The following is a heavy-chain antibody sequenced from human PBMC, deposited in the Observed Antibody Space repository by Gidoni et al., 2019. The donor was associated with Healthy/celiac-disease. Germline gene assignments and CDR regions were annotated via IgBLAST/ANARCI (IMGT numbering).Heavy chain of an antibody. Sequence: QVQLVESGGGVVQPGRSLRLSCAASGFTFSSYGMHWVRQAPGKGLEWVAVIWYDGSNKYYADSVKGRFTISRDNSKNTLYLQMNSLRAEDTAVYYCARDGIVLGTYYYYGMDVWGQGTTVTVSS. CDR2: IWYDGSNK. CDR3: ARDGIVLGTYYYYGMDV. J-gene: IGHJ6*02. V-gene: IGHV3-33*01. CDR1: GFTFSSYG. D-gene: IGHD2-2*01.